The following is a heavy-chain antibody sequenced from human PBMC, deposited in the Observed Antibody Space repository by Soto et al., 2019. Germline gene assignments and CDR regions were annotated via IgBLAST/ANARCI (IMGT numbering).Heavy chain of an antibody. CDR3: AKDSGRGSADYYFDY. J-gene: IGHJ4*02. D-gene: IGHD3-10*01. V-gene: IGHV3-30*18. Sequence: PGGSLRLSFAVLEFTFQIYGMPGFRRCPGEGVESVAVISNAGGDKYYADSVNGRFPISRDNSKNTLYLQMNSLRAEDTAVYYCAKDSGRGSADYYFDYWGQGTLVTVSS. CDR2: ISNAGGDK. CDR1: EFTFQIYG.